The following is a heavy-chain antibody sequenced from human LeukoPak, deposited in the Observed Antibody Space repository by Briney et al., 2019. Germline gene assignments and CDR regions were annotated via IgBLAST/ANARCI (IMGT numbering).Heavy chain of an antibody. V-gene: IGHV4-39*07. D-gene: IGHD3-9*01. CDR1: GGSISSSSYY. J-gene: IGHJ3*02. CDR2: IYYSGST. CDR3: ARRVLKDYDILTGYYNVGAFDI. Sequence: SQTLSLTCTVSGGSISSSSYYWGWIRQPPGKGLEWIGSIYYSGSTNYNPSLKSRVTISVDTSKNQFSLKLSSVTAADTAVYYCARRVLKDYDILTGYYNVGAFDIWGQGTMVTVSS.